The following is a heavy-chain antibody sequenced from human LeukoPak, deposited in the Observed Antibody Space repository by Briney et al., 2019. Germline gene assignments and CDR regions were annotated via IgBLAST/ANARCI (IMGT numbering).Heavy chain of an antibody. J-gene: IGHJ3*02. CDR3: ARLTPYYDFWSGYYHDAFDI. CDR2: INHSGST. D-gene: IGHD3-3*01. Sequence: SETLSLTCAVYGGSFSGYYWSWIRQPPGKGLEWIGEINHSGSTNYNPSLKSRVTISVDTSKNQFSLKLSSVTAADTAVYYCARLTPYYDFWSGYYHDAFDIWGQGTMVTVSS. CDR1: GGSFSGYY. V-gene: IGHV4-34*01.